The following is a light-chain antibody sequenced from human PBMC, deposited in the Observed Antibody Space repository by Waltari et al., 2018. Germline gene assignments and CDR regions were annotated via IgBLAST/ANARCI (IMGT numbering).Light chain of an antibody. CDR2: AAS. CDR1: QSISSY. J-gene: IGKJ2*01. V-gene: IGKV1-39*01. CDR3: QQSYSTPYT. Sequence: IQMTQSPSSLSASVGDRVTITCRASQSISSYLNWYQQKPGKAPKLLIYAASRLQSGVPSRFSGSGSGTDFTLPISSLQPEDFATYYCQQSYSTPYTFGQGTKLEIK.